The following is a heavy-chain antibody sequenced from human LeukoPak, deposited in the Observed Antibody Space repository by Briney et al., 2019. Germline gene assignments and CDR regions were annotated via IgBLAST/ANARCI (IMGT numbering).Heavy chain of an antibody. CDR2: LSANGGTT. D-gene: IGHD1-26*01. CDR1: GFAFSTYA. J-gene: IGHJ5*01. CDR3: AKDLSGSYDS. Sequence: GGSLRLSCAASGFAFSTYAMSWVRQAAGRGLEWFSALSANGGTTYYADSVKGRFTISRDNSKNTLYLQMRSLRVEDTAVYYCAKDLSGSYDSWGQGNLVTVSS. V-gene: IGHV3-23*01.